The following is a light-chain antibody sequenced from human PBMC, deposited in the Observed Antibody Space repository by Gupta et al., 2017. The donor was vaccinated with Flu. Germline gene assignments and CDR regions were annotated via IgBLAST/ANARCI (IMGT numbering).Light chain of an antibody. CDR1: GSDIGRYNR. J-gene: IGLJ2*01. CDR3: CSYTTSSTLI. V-gene: IGLV2-18*02. Sequence: SVTISCTGGGSDIGRYNRVSWYQQPPGTAPKLIIYDVVKRPSGVPDRFSGSRSGNTVSLTISGLQADDEADYFCCSYTTSSTLIFGGGTKVTVL. CDR2: DVV.